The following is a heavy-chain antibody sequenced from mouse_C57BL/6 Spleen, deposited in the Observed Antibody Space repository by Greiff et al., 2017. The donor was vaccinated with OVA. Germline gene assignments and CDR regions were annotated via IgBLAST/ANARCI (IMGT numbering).Heavy chain of an antibody. CDR1: GFTFSDYG. D-gene: IGHD1-1*01. Sequence: EVKLVESGGGLVKPGGSLKLSCAASGFTFSDYGMHWVRQAPEKGLEWVAYISRGSSTIYYADTVKGRFTISRDNAKNTLFLQMTSLTSEDTAMYYCARDPGDRCYDYAMEYRGKGASVT. V-gene: IGHV5-17*01. J-gene: IGHJ4*01. CDR3: ARDPGDRCYDYAMEY. CDR2: ISRGSSTI.